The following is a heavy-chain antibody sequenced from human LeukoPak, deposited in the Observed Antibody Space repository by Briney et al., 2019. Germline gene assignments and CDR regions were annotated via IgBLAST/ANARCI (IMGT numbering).Heavy chain of an antibody. V-gene: IGHV3-48*03. CDR3: ARGGYCSSTSCYENYYYGMDV. D-gene: IGHD2-2*01. CDR2: ISSSGSTI. CDR1: GFTFSSYE. J-gene: IGHJ6*02. Sequence: GGSLRLSCAASGFTFSSYEMNWVRQAPGKGLEWVSYISSSGSTIYYADSVKGRFTISRDNAKNSLYLQMNSLRAEDTAVYYCARGGYCSSTSCYENYYYGMDVWGQGTSVTVSS.